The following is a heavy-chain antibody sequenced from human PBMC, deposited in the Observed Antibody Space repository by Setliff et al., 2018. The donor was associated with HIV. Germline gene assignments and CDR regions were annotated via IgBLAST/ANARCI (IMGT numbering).Heavy chain of an antibody. CDR1: GNTISSHY. V-gene: IGHV1-46*01. Sequence: GASVKVSCKASGNTISSHYMHWVRQAPGKGLEWMGLINPSGDITSYAEKFQGRVTMTRGTSTSTVYMELRSLRSEDTAIYYCASKGGSGNYPDSDAFDIWGQGTLVTVSS. J-gene: IGHJ3*02. CDR2: INPSGDIT. CDR3: ASKGGSGNYPDSDAFDI. D-gene: IGHD3-10*01.